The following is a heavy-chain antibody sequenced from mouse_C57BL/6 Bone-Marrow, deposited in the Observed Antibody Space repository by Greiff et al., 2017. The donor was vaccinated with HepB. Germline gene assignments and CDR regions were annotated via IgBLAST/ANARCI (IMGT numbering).Heavy chain of an antibody. D-gene: IGHD4-1*01. V-gene: IGHV5-6*02. Sequence: DVKLVESGGDLVKPGGSLKLSCAASGFTFSSYGMSWVRQTPDKRLEWVATISSGGSYTYYPDSVKGRCTISRDNAKNTLYLQMSSLKSEDTAMYYCARALTGTYLGQGTLVTVSA. CDR1: GFTFSSYG. J-gene: IGHJ3*01. CDR3: ARALTGTY. CDR2: ISSGGSYT.